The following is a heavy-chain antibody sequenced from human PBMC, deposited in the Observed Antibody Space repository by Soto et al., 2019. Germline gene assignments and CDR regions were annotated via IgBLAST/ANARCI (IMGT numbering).Heavy chain of an antibody. CDR2: IYSGGST. Sequence: PGGSLRLSCAESGFTVSSNYMSWVRQAPGKGLEWVSVIYSGGSTYYADSGKGRFTISRDNSKNTLYLQMNSLRAEDTAVYYRARARPYHYYYGMDVWGQGTTVTVSS. CDR3: ARARPYHYYYGMDV. CDR1: GFTVSSNY. J-gene: IGHJ6*02. V-gene: IGHV3-53*01.